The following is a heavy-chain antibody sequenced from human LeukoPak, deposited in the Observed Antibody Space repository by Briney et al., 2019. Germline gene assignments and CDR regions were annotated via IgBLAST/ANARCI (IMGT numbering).Heavy chain of an antibody. CDR2: INHSGST. D-gene: IGHD3-10*01. CDR1: GGSFSGYY. J-gene: IGHJ4*02. CDR3: ARVRFPNYYGSGSPYDY. Sequence: PSETLSLTCAVYGGSFSGYYWSWIRQPPGKGLEWIGEINHSGSTNYNPSLKSRVTISVDTSKNQFSLKLSSVTAADTAVYYCARVRFPNYYGSGSPYDYWGQGALVTVSS. V-gene: IGHV4-34*01.